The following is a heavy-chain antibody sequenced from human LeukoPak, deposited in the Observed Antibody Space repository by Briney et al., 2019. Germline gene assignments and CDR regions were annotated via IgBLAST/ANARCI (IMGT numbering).Heavy chain of an antibody. D-gene: IGHD6-6*01. V-gene: IGHV3-23*01. CDR1: GSTFSSYA. J-gene: IGHJ4*02. Sequence: GASLRLSCAASGSTFSSYAMSWVRQAPGKGLEWVSTISSSGGSTYYADSVKGRFPISRDNSNNTLFLQMNSLRAEDTAVFYCAKDRGGGYSSSSTGFDYWGQGTLVTVSS. CDR2: ISSSGGST. CDR3: AKDRGGGYSSSSTGFDY.